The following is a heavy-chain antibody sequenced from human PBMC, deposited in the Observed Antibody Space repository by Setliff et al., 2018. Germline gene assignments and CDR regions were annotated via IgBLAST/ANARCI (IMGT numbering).Heavy chain of an antibody. CDR3: ARTGTYRYFDY. CDR2: IYYRGDT. CDR1: GASLSSGTYY. V-gene: IGHV4-39*01. D-gene: IGHD1-1*01. J-gene: IGHJ4*02. Sequence: SETLSLTCTVSGASLSSGTYYWGWTRQPPGKGLEWIGRIYYRGDTYYNASLKGRLTISVDTAQNQFTLRLTSVTDADTAVYYCARTGTYRYFDYWGQGALVTVSS.